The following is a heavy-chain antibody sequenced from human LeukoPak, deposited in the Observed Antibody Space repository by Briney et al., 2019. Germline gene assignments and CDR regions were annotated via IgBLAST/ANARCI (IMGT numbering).Heavy chain of an antibody. Sequence: ASVKVSYKASGYTFTGYYMHWVRQAPGQGLEWMGWINPNSGGTNYAQKFQGRVTMTTDTSTSTAYMELRSLRSDDTAVYYCARGTAMAPFDYSGQGTLVTVSS. V-gene: IGHV1-2*02. CDR3: ARGTAMAPFDY. CDR2: INPNSGGT. D-gene: IGHD5-18*01. CDR1: GYTFTGYY. J-gene: IGHJ4*02.